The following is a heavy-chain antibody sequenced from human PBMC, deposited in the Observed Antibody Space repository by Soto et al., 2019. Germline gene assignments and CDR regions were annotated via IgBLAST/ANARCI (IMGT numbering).Heavy chain of an antibody. V-gene: IGHV1-18*01. CDR2: ISAHTGNT. D-gene: IGHD1-1*01. Sequence: QVHLVQSGAEVKKPGASVKVSCKGSGYGFTTYGTTWVRQAPGQGLEFMAWISAHTGNTNYAQKPKGRVTVTRDTSTSTAYRELRSLRSVVTAVYSCARGRYGDYWGQGARVTVSS. CDR3: ARGRYGDY. J-gene: IGHJ4*02. CDR1: GYGFTTYG.